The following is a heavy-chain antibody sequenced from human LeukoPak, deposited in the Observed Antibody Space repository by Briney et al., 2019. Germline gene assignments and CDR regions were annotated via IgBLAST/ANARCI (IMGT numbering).Heavy chain of an antibody. J-gene: IGHJ4*02. D-gene: IGHD3-22*01. CDR2: IYSSGST. Sequence: SETLSLTCTVSGGSLSNYYWSWIPQPAGKGLEGFGRIYSSGSTSYNTSLKSRVTMTVDTSKNQFSLKLRSVTAADTAVYYCARGKMYYYDSSGYGYWGQGTLVTVST. CDR3: ARGKMYYYDSSGYGY. V-gene: IGHV4-4*07. CDR1: GGSLSNYY.